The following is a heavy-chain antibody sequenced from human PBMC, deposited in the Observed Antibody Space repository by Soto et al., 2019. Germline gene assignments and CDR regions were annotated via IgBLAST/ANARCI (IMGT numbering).Heavy chain of an antibody. J-gene: IGHJ6*02. Sequence: RXSVTVAHTAAGCPIINYGLDWVRQAAGQGLEWMGWISAYNGDKKYAQNVQGRVTLTTDTSTSTAYMEMRTLRSDDTAAYYCERDGQHIPAVGDVWGQGTTVTVSS. CDR1: GCPIINYG. CDR3: ERDGQHIPAVGDV. CDR2: ISAYNGDK. D-gene: IGHD2-21*01. V-gene: IGHV1-18*01.